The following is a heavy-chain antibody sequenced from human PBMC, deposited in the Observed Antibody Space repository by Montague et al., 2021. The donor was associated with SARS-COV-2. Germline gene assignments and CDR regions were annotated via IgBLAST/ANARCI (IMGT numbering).Heavy chain of an antibody. J-gene: IGHJ5*02. CDR3: ARHCVVRGVSAGWFDP. D-gene: IGHD3-10*01. CDR2: IYYSGST. CDR1: GGSISSGDYY. Sequence: SETLSLTCTVSGGSISSGDYYWSWIRQPPGKGLEWIGYIYYSGSTYYNPSLKSRVTISVDTSKNQFSLKLSSVTAADTAVYYCARHCVVRGVSAGWFDPWGQGTLVTVSS. V-gene: IGHV4-39*01.